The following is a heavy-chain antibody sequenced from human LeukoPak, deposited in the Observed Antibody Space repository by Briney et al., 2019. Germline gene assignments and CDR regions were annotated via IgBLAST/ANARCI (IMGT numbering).Heavy chain of an antibody. V-gene: IGHV3-21*01. D-gene: IGHD1-26*01. Sequence: PGGSLRLSCAASGFTFSSYSMNWVRQAPEKGLEWVSSISSSSSYIYYADSVKGRFTISRDNAKNSLYLQMNSLRAEDTAVYYCARDGGYIVGANDAFDIWGQGTMVTVSS. CDR2: ISSSSSYI. CDR3: ARDGGYIVGANDAFDI. CDR1: GFTFSSYS. J-gene: IGHJ3*02.